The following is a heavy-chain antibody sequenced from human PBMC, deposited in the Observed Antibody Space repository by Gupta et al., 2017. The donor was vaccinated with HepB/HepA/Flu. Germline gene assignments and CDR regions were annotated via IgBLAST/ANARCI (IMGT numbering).Heavy chain of an antibody. CDR3: AKGAGYNFYYFDY. D-gene: IGHD5-24*01. CDR1: GFYFDSYG. V-gene: IGHV3-30*18. Sequence: QVPLVESGGGAAQPWRSLRLSCAASGFYFDSYGMHWVRQAPGKGREWVGVISYEGSQKFYADSVKGRFTISRDNLRNTLYLQMNNLRHEDTAIYYCAKGAGYNFYYFDYWGRGTLVTVSS. CDR2: ISYEGSQK. J-gene: IGHJ4*02.